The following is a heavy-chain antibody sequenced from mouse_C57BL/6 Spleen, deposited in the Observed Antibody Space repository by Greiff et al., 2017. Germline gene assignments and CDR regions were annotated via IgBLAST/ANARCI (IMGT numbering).Heavy chain of an antibody. J-gene: IGHJ3*01. D-gene: IGHD2-4*01. V-gene: IGHV1-54*01. Sequence: QVQLKQSGAELVRPGTSVKVSCKASGYAFTNYLIEWVKQRPGQGLEWIGVINPGSGGTNYNEKFKGKATLTADKSSSTAYMQLSSLTSEDSAVYFCARDDYDGAWFAYWGQGTLVTVSA. CDR2: INPGSGGT. CDR1: GYAFTNYL. CDR3: ARDDYDGAWFAY.